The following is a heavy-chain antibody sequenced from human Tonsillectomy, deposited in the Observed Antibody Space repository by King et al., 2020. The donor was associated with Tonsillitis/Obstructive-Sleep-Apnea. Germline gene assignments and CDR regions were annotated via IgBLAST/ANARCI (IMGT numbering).Heavy chain of an antibody. Sequence: VQLVESGGGVVQPGRSLRLSCAASGFTFSSCGMNWVRQAPGKGLEGVAIIWYDGSNKYYADSVKGRFTISRDNSKNTLYLQMNSLRVEDTAVYYCARSQVDFDYWGQGTLVTVSS. J-gene: IGHJ4*02. CDR3: ARSQVDFDY. CDR1: GFTFSSCG. V-gene: IGHV3-33*01. CDR2: IWYDGSNK.